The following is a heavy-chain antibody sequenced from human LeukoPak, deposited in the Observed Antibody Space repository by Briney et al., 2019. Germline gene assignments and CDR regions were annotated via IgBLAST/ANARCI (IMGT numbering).Heavy chain of an antibody. Sequence: ASVKVSCKVSGYTLTELSMHWVRQAPGKGLEWMGGFDPEHGETVYAQKFQGRVTMTRDMSTSTVYMELSSLRSEDTAVYYCARDNDSRDPPHFDYWGQGTLVTVSS. CDR3: ARDNDSRDPPHFDY. V-gene: IGHV1-24*01. CDR2: FDPEHGET. D-gene: IGHD3-16*01. CDR1: GYTLTELS. J-gene: IGHJ4*02.